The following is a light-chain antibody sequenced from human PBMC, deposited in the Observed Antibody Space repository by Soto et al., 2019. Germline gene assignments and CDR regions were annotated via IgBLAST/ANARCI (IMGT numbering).Light chain of an antibody. CDR2: GAS. J-gene: IGKJ5*01. CDR3: QQYGGSPRIT. CDR1: ERLSSVY. V-gene: IGKV3-20*01. Sequence: EIVLTQSPGTPSLSPGERATLSCRASERLSSVYLAWYQQRPGQPPRLLIYGASNRATGIPDRFSGSGSGTDVTLIINRLEPEDVASYYCQQYGGSPRITFGQGTRLEIK.